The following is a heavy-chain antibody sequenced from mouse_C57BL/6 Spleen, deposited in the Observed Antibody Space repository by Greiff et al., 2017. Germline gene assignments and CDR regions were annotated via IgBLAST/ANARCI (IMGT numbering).Heavy chain of an antibody. V-gene: IGHV14-4*01. D-gene: IGHD3-2*02. CDR3: TTGSSASYAMDY. CDR1: GFNIKDDY. Sequence: EVQLQQSGAELVRPGASVKLSCTASGFNIKDDYMHWVKQRPEQGLEWIGWIDPENGDTEYASKFQGKATITADTSSNTAYLQLSSLTSEDTAFYYCTTGSSASYAMDYWGQGTSVTVSS. J-gene: IGHJ4*01. CDR2: IDPENGDT.